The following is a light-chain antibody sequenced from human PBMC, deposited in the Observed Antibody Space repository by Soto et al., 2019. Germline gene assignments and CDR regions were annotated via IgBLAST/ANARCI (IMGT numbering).Light chain of an antibody. CDR3: QHYDNLRLFT. CDR1: QDIRNY. V-gene: IGKV1-33*01. J-gene: IGKJ2*01. Sequence: DIQMTQSPSSLSASVGDRVTIPCQASQDIRNYLNWYQQKPGKAPKLLIYDASSLEAGVPSRFSGSGSGTDFTFTINSLQPEDIATYYCQHYDNLRLFTFGQGTKLE. CDR2: DAS.